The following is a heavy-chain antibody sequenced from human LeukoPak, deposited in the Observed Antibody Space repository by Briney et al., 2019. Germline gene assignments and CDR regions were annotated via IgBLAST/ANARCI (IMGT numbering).Heavy chain of an antibody. D-gene: IGHD3-10*01. CDR2: IKQDGSEK. CDR1: GFTFSSYW. J-gene: IGHJ5*02. Sequence: PGGSLRLSCAASGFTFSSYWMSWVRQAPGKGLEWVANIKQDGSEKYYVDSVKGRFTISRDNAKNSLYLQMDSLRAEDTAVYYCARDRALGWFDPWGQGTLVTVSS. CDR3: ARDRALGWFDP. V-gene: IGHV3-7*01.